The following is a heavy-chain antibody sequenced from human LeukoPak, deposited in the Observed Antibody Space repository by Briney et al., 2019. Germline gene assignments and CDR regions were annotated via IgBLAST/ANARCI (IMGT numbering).Heavy chain of an antibody. CDR3: ARWGQYYDYVWGSYRTIDY. D-gene: IGHD3-16*02. CDR2: INPNSGGT. CDR1: GYTFIGYY. Sequence: ASVKVSCKASGYTFIGYYMHWVRQAPGQGLEWMGWINPNSGGTNYAQKFQGRVTMTRDTSISTAHMELSRLRSDDTAVYYCARWGQYYDYVWGSYRTIDYWGQGTLVTVSS. J-gene: IGHJ4*02. V-gene: IGHV1-2*02.